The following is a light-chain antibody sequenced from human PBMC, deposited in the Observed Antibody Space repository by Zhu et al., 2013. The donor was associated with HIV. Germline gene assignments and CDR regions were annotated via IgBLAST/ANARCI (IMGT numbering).Light chain of an antibody. V-gene: IGLV1-40*01. Sequence: QSVLTQPPSVSGAPGQRVTISCTGSSSNIGAGYDVHWYQHLPGTAPKLLIYGNTNRPSGVPDRFSGSKSGTSASLAITGLQSEDEADYYCQSYDXSLSGSVFGGGTTLTVL. J-gene: IGLJ3*02. CDR3: QSYDXSLSGSV. CDR2: GNT. CDR1: SSNIGAGYD.